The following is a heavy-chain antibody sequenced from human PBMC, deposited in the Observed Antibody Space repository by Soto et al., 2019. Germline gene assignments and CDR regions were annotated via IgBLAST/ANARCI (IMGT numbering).Heavy chain of an antibody. V-gene: IGHV1-2*02. J-gene: IGHJ5*02. CDR3: ARTRSYAGAGANGFDP. CDR1: GYTFTGYY. CDR2: INPNSGGT. D-gene: IGHD2-2*01. Sequence: ASVKVSCKASGYTFTGYYMHGVRQAPGQGLEWMGWINPNSGGTNYAQKFQGRVTMTRDTSISTAYMELSRLRSDDTAVYYCARTRSYAGAGANGFDPWGQGTLVTVSS.